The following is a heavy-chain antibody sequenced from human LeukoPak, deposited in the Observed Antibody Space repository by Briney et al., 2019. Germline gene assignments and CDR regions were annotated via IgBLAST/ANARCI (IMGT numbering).Heavy chain of an antibody. CDR2: IIPIFGTA. D-gene: IGHD2-15*01. CDR1: GGTFSSYA. CDR3: ARDRPYCNGGGCYLNWFDP. J-gene: IGHJ5*02. V-gene: IGHV1-69*05. Sequence: SVKVSCKASGGTFSSYAISWVRQAPGQGLEWMGGIIPIFGTANYAQKFQGRVTITTDESTSTAYMELSSLRSEDTAVYYCARDRPYCNGGGCYLNWFDPWGQGTLVTVSS.